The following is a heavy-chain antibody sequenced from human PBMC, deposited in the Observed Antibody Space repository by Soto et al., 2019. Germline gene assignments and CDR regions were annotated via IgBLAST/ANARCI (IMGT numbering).Heavy chain of an antibody. CDR1: GFTFSSYE. CDR2: ISSSGSTI. J-gene: IGHJ6*02. Sequence: EVQLVESGGGLVQPGGSLRLSCAASGFTFSSYEMNGVRQAPGKGLEWVSYISSSGSTIYYADSVKGRFTISRDNAKNSLYLQMNSLRAEDTAVYYCARVGYDYVWGSYRAGYGMDVWGQGTTVTVSS. D-gene: IGHD3-16*02. V-gene: IGHV3-48*03. CDR3: ARVGYDYVWGSYRAGYGMDV.